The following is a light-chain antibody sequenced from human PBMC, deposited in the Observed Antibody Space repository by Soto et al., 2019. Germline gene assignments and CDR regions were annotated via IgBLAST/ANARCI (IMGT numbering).Light chain of an antibody. CDR2: DAF. CDR3: QHYDNRLLT. J-gene: IGKJ4*01. V-gene: IGKV1-33*01. Sequence: DIQMTQSTSSLSASVGDRVTITCQASQDIKTYLNWYQQKPGKAPKLLIYDAFKLEIGVPSRFSGGGSGTEFTFTVTSLQPEDVATYFCQHYDNRLLTFGWGTKV. CDR1: QDIKTY.